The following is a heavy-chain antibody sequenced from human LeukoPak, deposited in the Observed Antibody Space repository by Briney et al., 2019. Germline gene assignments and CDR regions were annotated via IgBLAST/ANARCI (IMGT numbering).Heavy chain of an antibody. Sequence: PSETLSLTCAVAGYSISSGYYWGWIRQPPGKGLEWIGSIYHGGSAYYNPSLKSRVTISVDTSKNQFSLKLRSVTAADTAVYYCARELGSNYDSSGPGDYWGQGTLVTVSS. V-gene: IGHV4-38-2*02. CDR1: GYSISSGYY. J-gene: IGHJ4*02. CDR3: ARELGSNYDSSGPGDY. D-gene: IGHD3-22*01. CDR2: IYHGGSA.